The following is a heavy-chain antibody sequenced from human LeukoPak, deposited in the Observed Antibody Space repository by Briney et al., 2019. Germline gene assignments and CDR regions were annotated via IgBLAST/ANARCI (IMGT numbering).Heavy chain of an antibody. CDR3: AKDRGSWSYGGFDY. D-gene: IGHD1-26*01. V-gene: IGHV3-30*02. CDR1: GFTFRTYG. CDR2: IGYDGTKT. J-gene: IGHJ4*02. Sequence: PGGSLRLSCTSSGFTFRTYGMHWVRQAPGKGLEWVTFIGYDGTKTDYIDSVKGRFTTSRDNSKNTVYLQMNSLRIEDTAVYYCAKDRGSWSYGGFDYWGQGILVTVSS.